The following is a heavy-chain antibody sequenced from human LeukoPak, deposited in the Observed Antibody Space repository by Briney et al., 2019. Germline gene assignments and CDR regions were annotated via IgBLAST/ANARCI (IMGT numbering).Heavy chain of an antibody. CDR1: GFTVNTNY. CDR2: MHSTGTT. J-gene: IGHJ6*02. CDR3: ARDGASGRGYYYYYGMDV. Sequence: PGGSLRLSCAASGFTVNTNYMSWVRQAPGKGLEWVSIMHSTGTTYYADSVKGRFTFSRDDSKNTLYLQMNSLRAEDTAVYHCARDGASGRGYYYYYGMDVWGQGTTVTVSS. D-gene: IGHD4/OR15-4a*01. V-gene: IGHV3-53*01.